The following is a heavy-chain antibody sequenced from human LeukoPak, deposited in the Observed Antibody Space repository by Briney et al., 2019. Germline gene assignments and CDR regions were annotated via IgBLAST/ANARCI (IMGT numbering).Heavy chain of an antibody. CDR1: GFTFSSYS. CDR2: ISSSSSTI. V-gene: IGHV3-48*04. CDR3: ARGRPPNY. J-gene: IGHJ4*02. Sequence: PGGSLRLSCAVSGFTFSSYSMNWVRQAPGKGLEWVSYISSSSSTIEYADSVKGRFTISRDNAMNSLYLQMNSLRVEDTALYYCARGRPPNYWGQGTLVTVSS.